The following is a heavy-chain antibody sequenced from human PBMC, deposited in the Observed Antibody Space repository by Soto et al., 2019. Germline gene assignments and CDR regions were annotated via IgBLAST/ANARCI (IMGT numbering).Heavy chain of an antibody. CDR1: GGLFSSYP. J-gene: IGHJ4*02. CDR3: ARGGSGYTWFNEF. D-gene: IGHD3-22*01. Sequence: QAQLVQSGAEVKKPGSSVKVSCKASGGLFSSYPISWVRQVPGQGLEWMGGIIPVFQTAYDTQRFQGRVTITADESTNTAYMELSSLRSEDTAIYYCARGGSGYTWFNEFWGQGTLVTVSS. V-gene: IGHV1-69*01. CDR2: IIPVFQTA.